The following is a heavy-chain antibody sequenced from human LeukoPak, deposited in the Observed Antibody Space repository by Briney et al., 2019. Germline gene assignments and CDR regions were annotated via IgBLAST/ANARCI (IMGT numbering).Heavy chain of an antibody. CDR3: ARMTTGHDF. D-gene: IGHD4-17*01. V-gene: IGHV4-34*01. CDR2: VNHSGYT. Sequence: SETLSLTCAVSGTSFSSYYWSWIRQPPGKGLEWIGEVNHSGYTNDNPSPKSRVTISVDTSKNQFSLRLRFVTAADTGVYFCARMTTGHDFWGQGTLVTVSS. CDR1: GTSFSSYY. J-gene: IGHJ4*02.